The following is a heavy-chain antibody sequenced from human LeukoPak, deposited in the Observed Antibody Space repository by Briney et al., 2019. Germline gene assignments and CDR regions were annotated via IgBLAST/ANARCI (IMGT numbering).Heavy chain of an antibody. D-gene: IGHD3-16*02. V-gene: IGHV1-8*01. CDR1: GYTFTSYD. CDR3: ARGGFGTYHDYVWGSYRQYYFDY. J-gene: IGHJ4*02. CDR2: MNPNSGNT. Sequence: ASVKVSCKASGYTFTSYDINWVRQATGQGLEWMGWMNPNSGNTGYAQKFQGRVTMTRNTSISTAYMELSSLRSEDTAVYYCARGGFGTYHDYVWGSYRQYYFDYWGQGTLVTVSS.